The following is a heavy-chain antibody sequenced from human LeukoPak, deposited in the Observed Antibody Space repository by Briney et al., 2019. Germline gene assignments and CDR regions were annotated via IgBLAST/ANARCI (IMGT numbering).Heavy chain of an antibody. J-gene: IGHJ4*02. CDR1: GFTLSHYA. CDR2: ISYDGNTK. D-gene: IGHD6-13*01. CDR3: ARTPGHTSSWYADF. Sequence: PGGSLRLSCGASGFTLSHYAMHWVRQAPGKGLEWVTIISYDGNTKYNADSVKGRFTISRDDSKNTLYLQMNSLRVEDTAVYYCARTPGHTSSWYADFWGQGTLVTVSS. V-gene: IGHV3-30-3*01.